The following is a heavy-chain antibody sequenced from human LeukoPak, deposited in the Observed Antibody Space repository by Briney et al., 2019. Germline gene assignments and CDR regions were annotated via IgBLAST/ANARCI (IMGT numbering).Heavy chain of an antibody. CDR2: IYSGGRT. D-gene: IGHD1-26*01. CDR1: GFTVSSNY. V-gene: IGHV3-53*01. Sequence: GSLRLSCAASGFTVSSNYMSWVRQAPGKGPEWVSVIYSGGRTYYADSVKGRFTISRDNSKNTLYLQMNNLRAEDTAVYYCAREILGLSGSWDYWGQGTLVTVSS. J-gene: IGHJ4*02. CDR3: AREILGLSGSWDY.